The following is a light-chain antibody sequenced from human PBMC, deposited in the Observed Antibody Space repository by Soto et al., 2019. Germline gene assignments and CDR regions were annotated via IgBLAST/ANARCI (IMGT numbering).Light chain of an antibody. V-gene: IGLV2-14*01. Sequence: QSALTQPASVSGSPGQSITISCTGTSSDVGGYNYVSWYQQHPGKAPKLMIYDVSNRPSGVSNRFSGSKSGNTASLIVSGLQAEDEADYYCSSYTSSSTLVVFGXGTKLTVL. CDR1: SSDVGGYNY. CDR3: SSYTSSSTLVV. CDR2: DVS. J-gene: IGLJ2*01.